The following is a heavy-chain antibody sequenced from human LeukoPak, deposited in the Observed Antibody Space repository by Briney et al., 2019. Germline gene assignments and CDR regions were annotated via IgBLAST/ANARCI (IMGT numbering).Heavy chain of an antibody. J-gene: IGHJ3*02. Sequence: GASVKVSCKASGFTFTSSAVQWVRQARGQRLEWIGWIVVGSGNTNYAQKFQERVTITRDMSTSTAYMELSSLRSEDTAVYYCAAIGDYDFWSGYYNDAFDIWGQGTMVTASS. CDR2: IVVGSGNT. D-gene: IGHD3-3*01. CDR3: AAIGDYDFWSGYYNDAFDI. V-gene: IGHV1-58*01. CDR1: GFTFTSSA.